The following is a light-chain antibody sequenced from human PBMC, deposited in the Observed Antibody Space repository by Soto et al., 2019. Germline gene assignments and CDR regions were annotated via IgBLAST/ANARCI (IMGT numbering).Light chain of an antibody. CDR3: QSSDSRLSGSDV. CDR2: GDI. V-gene: IGLV1-40*01. Sequence: QSVLTQPPSVSGAPGQRVTISCTGSSSNIGAGYDVNWYQQLPGTAPKLLIFGDINRPSGVPDRFSGSKSGTSASLAITGLQAADEADYYCQSSDSRLSGSDVFGTGTKLTVL. J-gene: IGLJ1*01. CDR1: SSNIGAGYD.